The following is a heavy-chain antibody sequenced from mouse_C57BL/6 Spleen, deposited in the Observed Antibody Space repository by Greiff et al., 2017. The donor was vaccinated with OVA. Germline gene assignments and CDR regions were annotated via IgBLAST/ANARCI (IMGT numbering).Heavy chain of an antibody. J-gene: IGHJ4*01. CDR2: IHPSDSDT. CDR3: AREGITTRAMDY. Sequence: QVQLQQPGAELVKPGASVKVSCKASGYTFTSYWMHWVKQRPGQGLEWIGRIHPSDSDTNYNQKFKGKATLTADKSSSTAYMQLSSLTSEDSAVYFCAREGITTRAMDYWGQGTSVTVSS. CDR1: GYTFTSYW. D-gene: IGHD2-4*01. V-gene: IGHV1-74*01.